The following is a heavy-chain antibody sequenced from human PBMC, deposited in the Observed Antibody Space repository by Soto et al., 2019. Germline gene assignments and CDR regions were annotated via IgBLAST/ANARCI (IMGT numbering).Heavy chain of an antibody. D-gene: IGHD2-21*02. Sequence: QVQLVQSGAEVKKPGSSVKVSCKASGGTFSSYAISWVRQAPGQGLEWMGGIIPIFGTANYAQKFQGRVTITADESRSTAYMELSSLRSEDTAVYYCARDRRAVVTATEFQHWGQGTLVTVSS. CDR2: IIPIFGTA. CDR1: GGTFSSYA. V-gene: IGHV1-69*01. CDR3: ARDRRAVVTATEFQH. J-gene: IGHJ1*01.